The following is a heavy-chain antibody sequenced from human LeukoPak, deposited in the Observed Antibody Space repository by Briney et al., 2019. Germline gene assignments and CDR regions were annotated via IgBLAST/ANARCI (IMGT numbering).Heavy chain of an antibody. CDR2: MNPNDGGT. J-gene: IGHJ4*02. D-gene: IGHD6-19*01. Sequence: GASVTVSCKASGYTFTDYHIHWVRQAPGQGLEWMGWMNPNDGGTLYVQKFQGRVTMTRDTSISTAYMELSSLRSDDTAVYYCATFMPVAGGRDDLDYWGQGTLVTVSS. CDR1: GYTFTDYH. V-gene: IGHV1-2*02. CDR3: ATFMPVAGGRDDLDY.